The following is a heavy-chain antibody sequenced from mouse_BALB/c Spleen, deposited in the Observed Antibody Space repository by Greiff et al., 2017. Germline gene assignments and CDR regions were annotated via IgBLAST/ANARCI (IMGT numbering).Heavy chain of an antibody. CDR3: ARDYYGSSHWYFDV. Sequence: EVKLMESGGGLVQPGGSMKLSCVASGFTFSSFGMHWVRQAPEKGLEWVAYISSGSSTIYYADTVKGRFTISRDNPKNTLFLQMTSLRSEDTAMYYCARDYYGSSHWYFDVWGAGTTVTVSS. D-gene: IGHD1-1*01. CDR1: GFTFSSFG. CDR2: ISSGSSTI. V-gene: IGHV5-17*02. J-gene: IGHJ1*01.